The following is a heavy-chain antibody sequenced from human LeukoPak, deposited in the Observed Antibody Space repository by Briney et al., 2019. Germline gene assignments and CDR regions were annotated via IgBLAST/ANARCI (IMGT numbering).Heavy chain of an antibody. CDR3: VRATVKSSDFWRKGEACFDP. CDR2: ITPLLGTA. V-gene: IGHV1-69*05. D-gene: IGHD3-3*01. CDR1: GGTVSLYD. Sequence: ASVKVSCKPSGGTVSLYDITWVRQAPGQGLEWIGWITPLLGTAYYAQRFQGRVTVTTDESTGTAYLEMSSLRPEDTALYYCVRATVKSSDFWRKGEACFDPWGQGTLVTVSS. J-gene: IGHJ5*02.